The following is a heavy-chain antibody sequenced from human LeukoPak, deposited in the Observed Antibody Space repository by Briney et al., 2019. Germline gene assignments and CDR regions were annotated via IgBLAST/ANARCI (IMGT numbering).Heavy chain of an antibody. Sequence: GGSLRLSCADSGFTFKTYSMSWVRQAPGKGLECVSYISSSSHTIFYADSVKGRFTVSRDNAKNSLYLQMNSLRAEDTAVYYCARDLDSSSWYYFGYWGQGTLVTVSS. D-gene: IGHD6-13*01. V-gene: IGHV3-48*01. CDR3: ARDLDSSSWYYFGY. J-gene: IGHJ4*02. CDR2: ISSSSHTI. CDR1: GFTFKTYS.